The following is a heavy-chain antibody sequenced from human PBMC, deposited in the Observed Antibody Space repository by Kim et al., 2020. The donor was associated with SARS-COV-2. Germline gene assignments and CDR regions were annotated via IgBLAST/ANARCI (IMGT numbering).Heavy chain of an antibody. CDR3: ARKLLWFGDNGMDV. Sequence: GGSLRLSCAASGFSVSTNDMSWVRQAPGKGLAWVASIFGSGNTYYADSAKGRFTISRDNSKNTLYLQMNSLGAEDTAAYHCARKLLWFGDNGMDVWGQGTAVTVSS. V-gene: IGHV3-53*01. CDR1: GFSVSTND. D-gene: IGHD3-10*01. CDR2: IFGSGNT. J-gene: IGHJ6*02.